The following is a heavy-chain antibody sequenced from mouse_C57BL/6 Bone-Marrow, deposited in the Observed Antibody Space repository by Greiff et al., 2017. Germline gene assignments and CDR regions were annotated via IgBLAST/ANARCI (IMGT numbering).Heavy chain of an antibody. Sequence: QVQLQQSGAELVRPGASVTLSCKASGYTFTDYEMHWVKQTPVHGLEWIGAIDPETGGTAYNQKFKGKAILTADKSSSTAYMELRSLTSEDSAVYYCTRGWGWLLWFAYWGQGTLGTVSA. CDR2: IDPETGGT. V-gene: IGHV1-15*01. D-gene: IGHD2-3*01. CDR1: GYTFTDYE. CDR3: TRGWGWLLWFAY. J-gene: IGHJ3*01.